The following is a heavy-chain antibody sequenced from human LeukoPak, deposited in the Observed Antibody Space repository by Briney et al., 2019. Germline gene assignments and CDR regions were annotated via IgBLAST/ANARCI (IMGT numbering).Heavy chain of an antibody. J-gene: IGHJ4*02. D-gene: IGHD3-9*01. Sequence: PSETLSLTCTVSGGSISSYYWSWIRQPPGKGLEWIGYIYYSGNTNYNPSLKSRATISVDTSKNQFSLKLSSVTAADTAVYYCARSGALTGYLYWGQGTLVTVSS. CDR1: GGSISSYY. V-gene: IGHV4-59*01. CDR3: ARSGALTGYLY. CDR2: IYYSGNT.